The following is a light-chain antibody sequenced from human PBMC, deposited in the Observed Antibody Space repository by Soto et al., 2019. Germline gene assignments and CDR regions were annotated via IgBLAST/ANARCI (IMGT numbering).Light chain of an antibody. J-gene: IGKJ4*02. CDR2: AAT. V-gene: IGKV1-16*01. CDR1: QNINTY. Sequence: DIQMTQSPASLSASVGDSVTIGCRASQNINTYLAWFQQKPGKAPKSLIYAATNLQGGVPSRFSGSGSGTEFSLTISSLQPEDVATYYCQQYERYPPTFGGGTKLDI. CDR3: QQYERYPPT.